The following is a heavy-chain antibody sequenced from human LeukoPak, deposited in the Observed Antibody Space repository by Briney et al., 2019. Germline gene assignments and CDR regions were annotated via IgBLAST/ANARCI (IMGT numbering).Heavy chain of an antibody. J-gene: IGHJ4*02. CDR2: INWNGGST. V-gene: IGHV3-20*04. CDR1: GFTFDDYG. D-gene: IGHD6-25*01. CDR3: GKDVKFNRLNYFDY. Sequence: PGGSLRLSCAASGFTFDDYGMSWVRQAPGKGLEWVSGINWNGGSTGYADSVKGRFTISRDNAKNSLYLQMKSLRAEDTALYYCGKDVKFNRLNYFDYWGQGTLVTVSS.